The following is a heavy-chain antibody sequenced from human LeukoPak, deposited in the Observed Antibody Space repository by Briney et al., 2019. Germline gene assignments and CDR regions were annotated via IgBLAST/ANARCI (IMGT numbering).Heavy chain of an antibody. D-gene: IGHD5-12*01. J-gene: IGHJ4*02. Sequence: GGSLRLSCAASGFTFSSYTMSWVRHAPGKGLEWVSTITTSDGNTYYADSVKGRFTVSRDNSKNTLFLQMNSLRAEDTAVYHCTRGGNYCFDSWGQGSPVTVSS. CDR1: GFTFSSYT. V-gene: IGHV3-23*01. CDR3: TRGGNYCFDS. CDR2: ITTSDGNT.